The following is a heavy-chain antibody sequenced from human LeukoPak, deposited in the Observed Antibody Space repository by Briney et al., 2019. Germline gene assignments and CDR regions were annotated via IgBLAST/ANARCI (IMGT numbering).Heavy chain of an antibody. V-gene: IGHV3-21*01. CDR1: GFTFSSYS. J-gene: IGHJ4*02. D-gene: IGHD6-19*01. CDR2: ISSSSSYI. CDR3: ASGSGWYFDY. Sequence: GGSLRLSCAASGFTFSSYSMNWVRQAPGKGLEWVSSISSSSSYIYYADSVKGRFTISRDNAKNSLYLQMSSLRAEDTAVYYCASGSGWYFDYWGQGTLVTVSS.